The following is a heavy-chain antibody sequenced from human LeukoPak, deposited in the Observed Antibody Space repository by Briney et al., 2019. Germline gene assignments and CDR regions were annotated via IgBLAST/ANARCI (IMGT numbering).Heavy chain of an antibody. D-gene: IGHD1-1*01. CDR2: INHSGST. Sequence: SETLSLTCAVYGVSFSGYYWSWIRQPPGKGLEWIGEINHSGSTNYNPSLKSRVTISVDTSKNQFSLKLSSVTAADTAVYYCARGTTPRWFDYWGQGTLVTVSS. J-gene: IGHJ4*02. CDR1: GVSFSGYY. CDR3: ARGTTPRWFDY. V-gene: IGHV4-34*01.